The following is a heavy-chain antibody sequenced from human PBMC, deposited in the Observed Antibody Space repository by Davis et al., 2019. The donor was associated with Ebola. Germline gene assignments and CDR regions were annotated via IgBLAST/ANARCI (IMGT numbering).Heavy chain of an antibody. CDR3: AASAGTVGKFDF. CDR2: IVVGSGNT. J-gene: IGHJ4*02. V-gene: IGHV1-58*02. D-gene: IGHD1-14*01. CDR1: GFTFTSSA. Sequence: SVKVPCKASGFTFTSSAMQWVRQARGQRLEWIGGIVVGSGNTNYAQKFRQRLTMTRDMSTSTVYMELRSLTFEDTAVYYCAASAGTVGKFDFWGQGTLVTVSA.